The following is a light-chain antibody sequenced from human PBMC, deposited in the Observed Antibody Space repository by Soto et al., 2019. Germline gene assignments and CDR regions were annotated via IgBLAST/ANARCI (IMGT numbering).Light chain of an antibody. J-gene: IGKJ1*01. CDR1: QGISSW. CDR3: QQANRSPLT. Sequence: DIHITPSPSFLFASLGDKITITFWGSQGISSWLAWYQQKPGKAPKLLIYAASSLQSGVPSRFSGSGSGTDFTLTISSLQPEDFATYYCQQANRSPLTFGKGTKVDIK. V-gene: IGKV1-12*01. CDR2: AAS.